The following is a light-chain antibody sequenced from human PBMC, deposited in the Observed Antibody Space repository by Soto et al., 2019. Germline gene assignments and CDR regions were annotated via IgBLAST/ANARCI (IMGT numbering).Light chain of an antibody. CDR1: QSISNSY. Sequence: EIVFTQSPGTLSLSPGERATLSCRASQSISNSYLAWFQQKPGQSPRLLIYGASSRPTGIPDRFSGSGSGTDFTLAISRLEPEDFALYYCQQYGSSPFTFGRGTKGDTK. CDR3: QQYGSSPFT. V-gene: IGKV3-20*01. CDR2: GAS. J-gene: IGKJ4*01.